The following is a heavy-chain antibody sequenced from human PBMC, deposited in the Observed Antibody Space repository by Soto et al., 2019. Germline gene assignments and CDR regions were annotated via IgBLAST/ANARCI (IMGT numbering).Heavy chain of an antibody. V-gene: IGHV1-46*01. CDR1: GYTFTSCY. CDR3: ARDLKYYYDSSGYQNQRALRSREYYYYGMDV. D-gene: IGHD3-22*01. CDR2: INPSGGST. Sequence: ASVKVSCKASGYTFTSCYMHWVRQASGQGLEWMGIINPSGGSTSYAQKFQGRVTMTRDTSTSTVYMELSSLRSEDTAVYYCARDLKYYYDSSGYQNQRALRSREYYYYGMDVWGQGTTVTVSS. J-gene: IGHJ6*02.